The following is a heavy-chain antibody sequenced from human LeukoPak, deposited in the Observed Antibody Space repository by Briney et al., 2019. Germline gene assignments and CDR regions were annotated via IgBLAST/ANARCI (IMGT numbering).Heavy chain of an antibody. J-gene: IGHJ6*04. CDR1: GGSISSDTW. Sequence: SETLSLTCAVSGGSISSDTWWSWVRQPPGKGLEWIAEISHGEGSNYNPSLKGRVTISVDTSKNQFSLKLSSVTAADTAVYYCARERGLPHRSRYGMDVWGKGTTVTVS. CDR2: ISHGEGS. D-gene: IGHD6-13*01. V-gene: IGHV4-4*02. CDR3: ARERGLPHRSRYGMDV.